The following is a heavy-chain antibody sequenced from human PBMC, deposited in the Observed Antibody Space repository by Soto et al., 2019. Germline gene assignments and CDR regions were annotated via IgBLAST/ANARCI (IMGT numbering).Heavy chain of an antibody. CDR2: ISATGTTT. CDR3: ATYSSPFDY. Sequence: GGSRRRSCAASEFSFSSYALNWVRQAPGKGLEWVSAISATGTTTYYADSVKGRFTISRDNSKRTLFLQMDSLSPEDTAVYYCATYSSPFDYWGQGTLVAVSS. CDR1: EFSFSSYA. V-gene: IGHV3-23*01. J-gene: IGHJ4*02. D-gene: IGHD6-13*01.